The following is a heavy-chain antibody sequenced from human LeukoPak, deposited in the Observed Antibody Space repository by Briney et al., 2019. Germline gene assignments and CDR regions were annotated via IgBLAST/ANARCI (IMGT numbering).Heavy chain of an antibody. CDR3: ARTGGYYYAK. CDR1: GGSISSSSYY. V-gene: IGHV4-39*07. CDR2: IYYSGST. J-gene: IGHJ4*02. D-gene: IGHD3-10*01. Sequence: SETLSLTCTVSGGSISSSSYYWGWIRQPPGKGLEWIGSIYYSGSTNYNPSLKSRVTISVDTSKNQFSLKLSSVTAADTAVYYCARTGGYYYAKWGQGTLVTVSS.